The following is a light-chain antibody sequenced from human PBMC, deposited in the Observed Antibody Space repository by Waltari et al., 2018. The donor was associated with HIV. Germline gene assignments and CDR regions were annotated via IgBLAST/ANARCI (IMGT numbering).Light chain of an antibody. Sequence: EVVLTQSPATLSLSTGERATISCRASQSVSSRHLAWYQQKPGQAPRLLIYGTSNRATGIPDRFSGSGSGTDFTLTISRLEPGDFAVYFCQQYGTSPPYTFGQGTKLEIK. CDR3: QQYGTSPPYT. J-gene: IGKJ2*01. CDR2: GTS. CDR1: QSVSSRH. V-gene: IGKV3-20*01.